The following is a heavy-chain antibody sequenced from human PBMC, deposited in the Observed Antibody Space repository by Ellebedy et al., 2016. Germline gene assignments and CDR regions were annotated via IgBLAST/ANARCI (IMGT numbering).Heavy chain of an antibody. CDR1: GYIFTTYA. CDR3: ARVFMSVGATFDY. CDR2: INAGNGES. V-gene: IGHV1-3*01. Sequence: ASVKVSXKTSGYIFTTYAIHWVRQAPGQGLEWMGWINAGNGESKYSQKFQGRASITRDTSASTAYMELSSLRSADTAVYYCARVFMSVGATFDYWGQGTLVTVSS. D-gene: IGHD1-26*01. J-gene: IGHJ4*02.